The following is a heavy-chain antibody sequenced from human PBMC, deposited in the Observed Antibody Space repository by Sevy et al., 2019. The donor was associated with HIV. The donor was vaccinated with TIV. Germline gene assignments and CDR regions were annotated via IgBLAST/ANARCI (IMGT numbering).Heavy chain of an antibody. D-gene: IGHD5-12*01. V-gene: IGHV3-20*04. CDR3: AREWLKASSGYELYYFDY. CDR1: GFTFDDYG. J-gene: IGHJ4*02. Sequence: GGSLRLSCAASGFTFDDYGMSWVRQAPGKGLEWVSGINWNGGSTGYADSVKGRFTISRDNAKNSLYLQMNSLRAEDTALYYCAREWLKASSGYELYYFDYWGQGTLVTVSS. CDR2: INWNGGST.